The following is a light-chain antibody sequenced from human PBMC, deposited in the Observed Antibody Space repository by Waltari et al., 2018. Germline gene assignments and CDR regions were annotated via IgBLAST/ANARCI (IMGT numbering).Light chain of an antibody. Sequence: EIVMTQSPASLPVSPGESATLPCRASQSVGTNVAWYQQKIGQAPRLLIYGASTRATGLTARFSGRGFGTEFTFTISSLQSEDFAVYYCQQYNNFPVTFGPGTKVEI. CDR2: GAS. CDR1: QSVGTN. V-gene: IGKV3-15*01. J-gene: IGKJ1*01. CDR3: QQYNNFPVT.